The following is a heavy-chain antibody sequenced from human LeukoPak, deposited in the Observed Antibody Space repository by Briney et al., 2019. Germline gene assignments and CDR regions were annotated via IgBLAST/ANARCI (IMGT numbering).Heavy chain of an antibody. CDR1: GYTLTELS. J-gene: IGHJ3*02. CDR3: ATDADSSGWSHHAFDI. CDR2: FDPEDGET. V-gene: IGHV1-24*01. D-gene: IGHD6-19*01. Sequence: GASVKVSCKVSGYTLTELSMHWVRQAPGKGLDWMGGFDPEDGETIYAQKFQGRVTMTEDTSTDTAYMELSSLRSEDTAVYYCATDADSSGWSHHAFDIWGQGTMVTVSS.